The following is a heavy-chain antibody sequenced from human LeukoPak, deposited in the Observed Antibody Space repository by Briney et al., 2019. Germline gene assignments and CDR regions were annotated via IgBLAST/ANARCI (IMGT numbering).Heavy chain of an antibody. V-gene: IGHV4-34*01. CDR2: INLSGST. D-gene: IGHD6-13*01. J-gene: IGHJ2*01. CDR1: GGSFSGYY. CDR3: ARGSRGIAAAGTHRPTYFDL. Sequence: PSETLSLTCAVYGGSFSGYYWSWIRQPPGKGLEWVGEINLSGSTNYNPSLKSRVTISVDTSKNQFSLKLSSVTAADTAVYYCARGSRGIAAAGTHRPTYFDLWGRGTLVTVSS.